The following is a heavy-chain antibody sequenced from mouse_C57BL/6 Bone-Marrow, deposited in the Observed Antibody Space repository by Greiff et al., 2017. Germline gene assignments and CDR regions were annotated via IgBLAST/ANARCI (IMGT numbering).Heavy chain of an antibody. CDR2: IRNKANNHAT. J-gene: IGHJ3*01. CDR3: TREGAQATCAY. V-gene: IGHV6-6*01. Sequence: EVQGVESGGGLVQPGGSMKLSCAASGFTFSDAWMDWVRQSPEKGLEWVAEIRNKANNHATYYAESVKGRFTISRDDSKSSVYLQMYSLRAEDTGIYYCTREGAQATCAYWGQGTLVTVSA. D-gene: IGHD3-2*02. CDR1: GFTFSDAW.